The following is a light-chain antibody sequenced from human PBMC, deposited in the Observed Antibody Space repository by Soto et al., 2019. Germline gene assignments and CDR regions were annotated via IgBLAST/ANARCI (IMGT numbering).Light chain of an antibody. CDR1: QTVSSTY. CDR3: QQYGRSPPYT. Sequence: EIVLTQSPGTLSLSPGETATLSCRASQTVSSTYLAWYQQKPGQTPRLLIYSASSRATGIPDRFSGSGSGTDFTLTISSLEPEDFAVYYCQQYGRSPPYTFGQGTKLEIK. V-gene: IGKV3-20*01. CDR2: SAS. J-gene: IGKJ2*01.